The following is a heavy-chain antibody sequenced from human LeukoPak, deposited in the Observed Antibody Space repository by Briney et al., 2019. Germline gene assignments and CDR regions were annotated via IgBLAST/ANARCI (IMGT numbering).Heavy chain of an antibody. D-gene: IGHD6-13*01. V-gene: IGHV4-39*07. Sequence: SETLSLTCSVSGGSIRSSSYYWGWTPQPPGKGLEWIGSIYYSGSTYYNPSLKSRVTISIDTSKNQFSLKLSSVTAADTAVYYCARDLYSSRTNDAFVIWGQGTVVTVSS. CDR1: GGSIRSSSYY. CDR3: ARDLYSSRTNDAFVI. CDR2: IYYSGST. J-gene: IGHJ3*02.